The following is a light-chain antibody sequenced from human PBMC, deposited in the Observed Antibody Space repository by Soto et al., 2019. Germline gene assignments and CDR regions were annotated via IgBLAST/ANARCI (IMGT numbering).Light chain of an antibody. CDR1: RSNIGANYD. V-gene: IGLV1-40*01. CDR3: QSYDSSLSGVV. CDR2: GTR. Sequence: QAVVTQPPSVSGAPGQRVTISCTGTRSNIGANYDVHWYQQFPGTAPKLLIYGTRNRPSGVPDRFSGSKAGTSASLAITGLQAEDEADYYCQSYDSSLSGVVFGGGTKLTVL. J-gene: IGLJ2*01.